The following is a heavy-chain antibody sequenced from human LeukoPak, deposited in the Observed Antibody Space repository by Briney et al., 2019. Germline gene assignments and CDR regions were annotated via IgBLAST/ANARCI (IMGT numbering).Heavy chain of an antibody. D-gene: IGHD7-27*01. V-gene: IGHV3-23*01. CDR3: AKVSLGTWYFEH. J-gene: IGHJ1*01. CDR2: ITGSGAST. CDR1: GFTFNSYA. Sequence: GGSLRLSCAAPGFTFNSYAMNWVRQAPGKGLECVSAITGSGASTYFADSVKGRFTISRDNSKNTLYLQMNSLRAEDTAVYYCAKVSLGTWYFEHWGQGTLVTVSS.